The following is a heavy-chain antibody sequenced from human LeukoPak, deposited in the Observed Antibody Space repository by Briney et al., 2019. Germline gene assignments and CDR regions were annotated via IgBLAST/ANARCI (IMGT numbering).Heavy chain of an antibody. CDR2: ISDSGGST. CDR1: GITLSNYG. Sequence: GGSLRLSCAVSGITLSNYGMSWVRQAPGKGLEWVAGISDSGGSTNYADSVKGRFTISGDNPKNTLYLQMNSLRAEDTAVYFCAKRGVVIRVILVGFHKQAYYFDSWGQGALVTVSS. D-gene: IGHD3-22*01. CDR3: AKRGVVIRVILVGFHKQAYYFDS. V-gene: IGHV3-23*01. J-gene: IGHJ4*02.